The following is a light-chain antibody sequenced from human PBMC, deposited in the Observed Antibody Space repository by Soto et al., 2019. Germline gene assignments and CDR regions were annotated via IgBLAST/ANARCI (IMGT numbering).Light chain of an antibody. CDR2: DVS. J-gene: IGLJ1*01. CDR1: SSDVGGYNY. CDR3: CSYTTSNTRQIV. V-gene: IGLV2-14*03. Sequence: QSALTQLASVSGSPGQSITISCTGTSSDVGGYNYVSWYQHHPGKAPKLMIYDVSNRPSGVSNRFSGSKSGNTASLTISGLQPEDEADYYCCSYTTSNTRQIVFGTGTKVTVL.